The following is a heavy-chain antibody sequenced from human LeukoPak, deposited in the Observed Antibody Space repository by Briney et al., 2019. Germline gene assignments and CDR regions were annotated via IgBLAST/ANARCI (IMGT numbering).Heavy chain of an antibody. CDR1: GFSFSSYW. CDR2: IKYDGSHK. Sequence: GGSLRLSCVASGFSFSSYWMAWVLQAPGKGLEWVANIKYDGSHKYYVDSVKGRFTISRDNAKNSVYLQMNSLRVDDTAVYFCASSHDSSGNDWGQGTVVTVSS. V-gene: IGHV3-7*01. D-gene: IGHD3-22*01. CDR3: ASSHDSSGND. J-gene: IGHJ4*02.